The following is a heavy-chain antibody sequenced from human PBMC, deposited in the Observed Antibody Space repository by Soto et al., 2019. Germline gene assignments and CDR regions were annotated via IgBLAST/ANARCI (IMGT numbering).Heavy chain of an antibody. V-gene: IGHV1-69*13. CDR2: IVPIVDTS. CDR3: ARTLYGDNVDY. J-gene: IGHJ4*02. CDR1: GGTFSSYA. Sequence: SVKVSCKTSGGTFSSYAISWVRQAPGQGLEWMGGIVPIVDTSTYAQKFQGRVTITADESTSTVYMELSSLRSEDTAVYYCARTLYGDNVDYWGQGTLVTVS. D-gene: IGHD4-17*01.